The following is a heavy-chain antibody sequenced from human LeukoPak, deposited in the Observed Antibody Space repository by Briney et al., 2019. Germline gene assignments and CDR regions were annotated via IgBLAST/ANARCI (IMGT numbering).Heavy chain of an antibody. D-gene: IGHD6-19*01. CDR3: ARDSSGWGYYFDY. J-gene: IGHJ4*02. CDR2: INHSGST. Sequence: SETLSLTCAVYGGSFSGYYWSWIRQPPGKGLEWIGEINHSGSTNYNPSLKSRGTISVDTSKNQFSLKLSSVTAADTAVYYCARDSSGWGYYFDYWGQGTLVTVSS. V-gene: IGHV4-34*01. CDR1: GGSFSGYY.